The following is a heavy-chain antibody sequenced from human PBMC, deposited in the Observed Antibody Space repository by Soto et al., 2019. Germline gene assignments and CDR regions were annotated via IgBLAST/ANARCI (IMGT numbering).Heavy chain of an antibody. CDR3: ARVGRDDYGDYHAFDI. J-gene: IGHJ3*02. D-gene: IGHD4-17*01. CDR2: ISSNGGST. Sequence: GGSPRLSCAASGFTFRSYVMHWGPQGPGKGLEYVSAISSNGGSTYYANSVKGRFTISRDNSKNTLYLQMGSLRAEDMAVYYCARVGRDDYGDYHAFDIWGQGTMVTVSS. CDR1: GFTFRSYV. V-gene: IGHV3-64*01.